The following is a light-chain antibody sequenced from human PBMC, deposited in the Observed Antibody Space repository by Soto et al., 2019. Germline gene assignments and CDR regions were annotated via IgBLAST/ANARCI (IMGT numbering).Light chain of an antibody. CDR3: QQYRTYPWT. V-gene: IGKV1-5*01. J-gene: IGKJ1*01. Sequence: IQLTQYPSSLSASVGDRVTITCRASQRIXSYLNWDKKKPGKAPKFLIXXASSXXXXVTSRFSGSGAETEFTLTIISLQPDDFATYYYQQYRTYPWTFGQGTKVDSK. CDR2: XAS. CDR1: QRIXSY.